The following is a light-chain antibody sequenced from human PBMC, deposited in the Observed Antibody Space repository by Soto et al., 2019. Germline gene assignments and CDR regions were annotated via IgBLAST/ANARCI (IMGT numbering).Light chain of an antibody. CDR2: CAT. Sequence: EMVLTQSPGTLSLSPGERATLSCSATQSVSSSYLAWYQQKPGQAPRLLIYCATSRATGIPDRFSGSGSGTDFTLTISRLEPEDFAVYYCQQYGISPLTFGGGTKVEIK. CDR3: QQYGISPLT. V-gene: IGKV3-20*01. J-gene: IGKJ4*01. CDR1: QSVSSSY.